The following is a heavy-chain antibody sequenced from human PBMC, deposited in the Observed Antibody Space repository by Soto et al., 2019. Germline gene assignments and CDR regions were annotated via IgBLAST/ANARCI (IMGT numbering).Heavy chain of an antibody. CDR1: GFTFSSYV. Sequence: GGSLRLSCAASGFTFSSYVMHWVRQAPGKGLEWVAVISYDGINKYYADSVKGRFTISRDNSKNTLYLQMNSLRAEDTAVYYCAKDLGPRNYDFWSGYYTGMGRRVRTDYYYYGMDVWGQGTTMTVSS. D-gene: IGHD3-3*01. CDR2: ISYDGINK. J-gene: IGHJ6*02. V-gene: IGHV3-30*18. CDR3: AKDLGPRNYDFWSGYYTGMGRRVRTDYYYYGMDV.